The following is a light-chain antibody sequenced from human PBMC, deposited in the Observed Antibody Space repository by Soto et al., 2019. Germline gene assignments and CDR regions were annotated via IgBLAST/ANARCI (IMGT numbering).Light chain of an antibody. V-gene: IGKV3-20*01. J-gene: IGKJ5*01. CDR1: QSVSSSY. CDR2: GAS. CDR3: QQYNNWPIT. Sequence: EIVLTQSPGTLSLSPGERATLSCRASQSVSSSYLAWYQQKPGQAPRLLIYGASSRATGIPDRFSGSGSGTDFTLTISRLEPDDFAVYYCQQYNNWPITFGQGTRLEI.